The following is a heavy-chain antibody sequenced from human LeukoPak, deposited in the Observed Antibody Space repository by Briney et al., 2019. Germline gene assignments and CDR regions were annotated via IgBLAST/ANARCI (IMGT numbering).Heavy chain of an antibody. CDR2: IYYSGST. J-gene: IGHJ6*02. D-gene: IGHD6-19*01. CDR3: ASPSSGWYYYYYGMDV. CDR1: GGSISSSSYY. Sequence: SETLSLTCTVSGGSISSSSYYWGWIRQPPGKGLEWIGSIYYSGSTYYNPSLKSRVTISVDTSKNQFSLKLSSVTAADTAVYYCASPSSGWYYYYYGMDVWGQGTTVTVSS. V-gene: IGHV4-39*01.